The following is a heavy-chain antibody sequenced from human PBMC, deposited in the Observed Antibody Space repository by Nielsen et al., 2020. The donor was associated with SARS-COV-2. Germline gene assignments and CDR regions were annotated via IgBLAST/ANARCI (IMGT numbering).Heavy chain of an antibody. J-gene: IGHJ6*02. Sequence: SETLSLTCTVSGGSISSGGFYWSWIRQHPGKGLEWIGYIYFSGCTCYNPSLKSRVTISVDTSKNQFSLSLRSVTAADTAVYYCARESSGYDHYNYGMDVWGQGTTVTVSS. CDR2: IYFSGCT. D-gene: IGHD5-12*01. CDR3: ARESSGYDHYNYGMDV. V-gene: IGHV4-31*03. CDR1: GGSISSGGFY.